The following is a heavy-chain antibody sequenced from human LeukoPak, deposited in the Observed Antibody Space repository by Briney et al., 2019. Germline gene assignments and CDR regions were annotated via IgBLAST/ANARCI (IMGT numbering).Heavy chain of an antibody. D-gene: IGHD2-8*01. CDR3: ATAPYCTNGVCYLGPDY. V-gene: IGHV1-24*01. CDR1: GYTLTELS. J-gene: IGHJ4*02. Sequence: ASVKVSCKVSGYTLTELSMHWVRQAPGKGLEWMGGLDPEDGETIYAQKFQGRVTMTEDTSTDTAYMELSSLRSEDTAVYYCATAPYCTNGVCYLGPDYWGQGTLVTVSS. CDR2: LDPEDGET.